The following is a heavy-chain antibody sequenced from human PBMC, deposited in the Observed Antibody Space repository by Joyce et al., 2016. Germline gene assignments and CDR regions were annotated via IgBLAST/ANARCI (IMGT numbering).Heavy chain of an antibody. CDR1: GIIFSNKE. J-gene: IGHJ4*02. CDR2: INSDNSRI. CDR3: TTPSCAN. D-gene: IGHD2-2*01. V-gene: IGHV3-48*03. Sequence: EVQLVESGGGLVRPGGSLILSCADSGIIFSNKEMNWVRQAPGKGLEWVSSINSDNSRIHYADSVRGRFTISRDNARNSLYLEMDYLRVDDTAIYYCTTPSCANWGQGSLVTVSS.